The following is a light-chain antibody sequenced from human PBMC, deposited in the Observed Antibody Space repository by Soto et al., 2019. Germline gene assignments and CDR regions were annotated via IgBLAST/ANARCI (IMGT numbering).Light chain of an antibody. V-gene: IGLV2-14*01. Sequence: QSALTQPASVSGSPGQSITISCTGTSSDVGGYNYVSWYQQHPGKAPKLMIYDVSNRPSGVSNRFSGSKSGNTASLTISGLHADDEDDYCCSSYTSSSLYVFGTGTKLTVL. CDR2: DVS. CDR3: SSYTSSSLYV. J-gene: IGLJ1*01. CDR1: SSDVGGYNY.